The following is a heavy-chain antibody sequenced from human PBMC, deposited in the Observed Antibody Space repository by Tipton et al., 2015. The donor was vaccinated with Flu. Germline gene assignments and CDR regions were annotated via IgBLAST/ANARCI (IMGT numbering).Heavy chain of an antibody. V-gene: IGHV3-33*01. D-gene: IGHD6-19*01. CDR2: IWYDGSNK. CDR1: GFTFSSYG. Sequence: SGFTFSSYGMHWVRQAPGKGLEWVAVIWYDGSNKYYADSVKGRFTISRDNSKNTLYLQMNSLRAEDTAVYYCARDRSSGWYYYYGMDVWGQGTTVAVSS. CDR3: ARDRSSGWYYYYGMDV. J-gene: IGHJ6*02.